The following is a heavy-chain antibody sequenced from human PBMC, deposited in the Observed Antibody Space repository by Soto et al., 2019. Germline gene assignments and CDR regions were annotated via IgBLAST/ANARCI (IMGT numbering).Heavy chain of an antibody. V-gene: IGHV1-8*01. CDR2: MNPNSGNT. CDR1: GYTFTSYD. J-gene: IGHJ6*02. D-gene: IGHD3-3*01. CDR3: ARGGGGTLFGYYYYGIDV. Sequence: ASVKVSCKASGYTFTSYDINWVRQATRQGLEWMGWMNPNSGNTGYAQKFQGRVAMTRNTSISTAYMELSSLRSEDTAVYYCARGGGGTLFGYYYYGIDVWGQGTTVTVSS.